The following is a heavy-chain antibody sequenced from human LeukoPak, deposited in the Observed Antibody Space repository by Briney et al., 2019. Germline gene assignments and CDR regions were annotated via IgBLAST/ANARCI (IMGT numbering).Heavy chain of an antibody. Sequence: SETLSLTCAVYGGSFSGYYWSWIRQPPGKGLEWIGEINHSGSTNYNPSLKSRVTISVDTSKSQFSLKLSSVTAADTAVYYCARMNDYGDYKGYYFDYWGQGTLVTVSS. CDR2: INHSGST. V-gene: IGHV4-34*01. CDR1: GGSFSGYY. CDR3: ARMNDYGDYKGYYFDY. D-gene: IGHD4-17*01. J-gene: IGHJ4*02.